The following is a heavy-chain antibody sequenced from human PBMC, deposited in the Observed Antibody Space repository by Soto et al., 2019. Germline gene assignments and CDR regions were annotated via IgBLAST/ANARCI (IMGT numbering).Heavy chain of an antibody. Sequence: SETLSLTCTVSGGSISSSSYYWGWIRQPPGKGLEWIGSIYYSGSTYYNPSLKSRVTISVDTSKNQFSLKLSSVTAADTAVYYCASFLTNSGYDQRYYYYYMDVWGKGTTVTVSS. CDR2: IYYSGST. D-gene: IGHD5-12*01. V-gene: IGHV4-39*01. CDR1: GGSISSSSYY. J-gene: IGHJ6*03. CDR3: ASFLTNSGYDQRYYYYYMDV.